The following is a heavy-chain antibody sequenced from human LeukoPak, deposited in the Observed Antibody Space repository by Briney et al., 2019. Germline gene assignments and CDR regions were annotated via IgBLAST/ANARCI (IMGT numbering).Heavy chain of an antibody. D-gene: IGHD6-13*01. J-gene: IGHJ4*02. Sequence: GASVKVSCKASGYTFTGYYMHWVRQAPGQGLEWMGWINPNSGGTNYAQKFQGRVTMTRDTSISTAYMELSRLRSDDTAVYYCARSIAAAGKYYFDYWGQGTLVTVSS. CDR1: GYTFTGYY. CDR2: INPNSGGT. CDR3: ARSIAAAGKYYFDY. V-gene: IGHV1-2*02.